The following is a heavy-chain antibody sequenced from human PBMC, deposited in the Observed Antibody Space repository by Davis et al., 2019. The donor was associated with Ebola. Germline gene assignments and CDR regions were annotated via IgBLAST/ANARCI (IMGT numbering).Heavy chain of an antibody. J-gene: IGHJ4*02. Sequence: PSETLSLTCTVSGGSISSGDYYWSWIRQPPGKGLEWIGYIYYSGSTNYNPSLKSRVTISVDTSKNQFSLKLSSVTAADTAVYYCAREPTPIVVVPAATDVGWGQGTLVTVSS. D-gene: IGHD2-2*01. CDR3: AREPTPIVVVPAATDVG. V-gene: IGHV4-61*08. CDR1: GGSISSGDYY. CDR2: IYYSGST.